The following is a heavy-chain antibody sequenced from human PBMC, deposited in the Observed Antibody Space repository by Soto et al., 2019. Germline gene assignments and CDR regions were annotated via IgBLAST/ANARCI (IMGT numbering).Heavy chain of an antibody. CDR1: GGSISSSSYY. Sequence: PSATLSLTCTVSGGSISSSSYYWGWIRQPPGKGLEWIGSIYYSGSTYYNPSLKSRVTISVDTSKNQFSLKLSSVTAADTAVFYCARRARFLEWLADYYYGMDVWGQGTTVTVSS. J-gene: IGHJ6*02. V-gene: IGHV4-39*01. CDR3: ARRARFLEWLADYYYGMDV. CDR2: IYYSGST. D-gene: IGHD3-3*01.